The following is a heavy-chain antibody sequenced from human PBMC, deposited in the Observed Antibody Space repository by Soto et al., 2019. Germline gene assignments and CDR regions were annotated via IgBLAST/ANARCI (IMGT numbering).Heavy chain of an antibody. CDR2: ISNGGSSI. J-gene: IGHJ5*02. CDR3: TRPCRYCNGGGPGNWFDP. Sequence: QVQLVESGGGLVKPGGSLRLSCAASGFTFGDYDMSWIRQAPGKGLEWVSYISNGGSSIYYADSVNGRFTISRDNVKRSVFLQMNSLRAEDTAVYYCTRPCRYCNGGGPGNWFDPWGQGTLVTVSS. D-gene: IGHD2-8*02. CDR1: GFTFGDYD. V-gene: IGHV3-11*01.